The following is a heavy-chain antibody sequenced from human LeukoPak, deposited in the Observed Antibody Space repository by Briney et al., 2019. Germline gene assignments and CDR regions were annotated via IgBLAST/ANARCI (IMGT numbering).Heavy chain of an antibody. J-gene: IGHJ4*02. CDR1: GFTFSSYA. V-gene: IGHV4-39*01. D-gene: IGHD2-2*01. Sequence: GSLRLSCAASGFTFSSYAMSWVRQPPGKGLEWIGSIYYSGSTYYNPSLKSRVTISVDTSKNQFSLNLSSVTAADTAVYYCAPYCSSTSCYGEGDYCGQGTLVTVSS. CDR3: APYCSSTSCYGEGDY. CDR2: IYYSGST.